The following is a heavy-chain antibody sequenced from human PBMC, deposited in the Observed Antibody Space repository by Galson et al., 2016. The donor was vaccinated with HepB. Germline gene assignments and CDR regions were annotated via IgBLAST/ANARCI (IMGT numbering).Heavy chain of an antibody. V-gene: IGHV2-70*11. D-gene: IGHD2-8*02. CDR2: IDWDDDK. J-gene: IGHJ4*02. CDR1: GFSLTTSGMC. CDR3: ARTRSSYAGASDY. Sequence: LVKPTQTLTLTCTFSGFSLTTSGMCVSWIRQPPGKALEWLARIDWDDDKYYATSLKTRLTVSKDDSKNQVVLTLTKMDPADTATYYCARTRSSYAGASDYWGQGAPVTVAS.